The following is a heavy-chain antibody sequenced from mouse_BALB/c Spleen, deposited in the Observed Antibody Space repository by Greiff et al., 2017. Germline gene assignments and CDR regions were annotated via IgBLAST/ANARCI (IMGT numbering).Heavy chain of an antibody. CDR3: AREGLYYAAAMDY. CDR2: IDPSISET. CDR1: GYTFTSYW. D-gene: IGHD1-1*01. V-gene: IGHV1S127*01. J-gene: IGHJ4*01. Sequence: VQLQQSGPELVRLGASVKTSFKPSGYTFTSYWMHWVNQRPGQGLGWIGMIDPSISETRLKQKFKDKATLNVDRSSNTAYMQLSSLPSTDSAVYYCAREGLYYAAAMDYWGQGTSVTVSS.